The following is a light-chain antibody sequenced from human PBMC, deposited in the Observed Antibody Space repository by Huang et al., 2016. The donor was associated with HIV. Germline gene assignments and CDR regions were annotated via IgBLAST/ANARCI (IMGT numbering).Light chain of an antibody. CDR2: DAS. J-gene: IGKJ4*01. Sequence: EIVLTQSPATLSLSPGERATLSGRPSQSVSRFLAWYQQKAGQAPRLLIYDASNRAMDIPARFSGSGSGTEFTLTISSLEPEDFAVYYCQQRSSWPRVTFGGGTKVELK. CDR1: QSVSRF. CDR3: QQRSSWPRVT. V-gene: IGKV3-11*01.